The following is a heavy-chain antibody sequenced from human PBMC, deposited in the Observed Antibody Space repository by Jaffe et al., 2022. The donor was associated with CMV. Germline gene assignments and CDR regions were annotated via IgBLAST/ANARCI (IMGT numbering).Heavy chain of an antibody. CDR3: AVSIAAAAQVGYYYYYMDV. J-gene: IGHJ6*03. V-gene: IGHV5-51*01. CDR1: GYSFTSYW. Sequence: EVQLVQSGAEVKKPGESLKISCKGSGYSFTSYWIGWVRQMPGKGLEWMGIIYPGDSDTRYSPSFQGQVTISADKSISTAYLQWSSLKASDTAMYYCAVSIAAAAQVGYYYYYMDVWGKGTTVTVSS. D-gene: IGHD6-13*01. CDR2: IYPGDSDT.